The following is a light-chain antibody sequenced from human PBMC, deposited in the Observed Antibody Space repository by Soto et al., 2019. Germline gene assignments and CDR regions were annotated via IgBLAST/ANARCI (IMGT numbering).Light chain of an antibody. CDR1: QSISSW. CDR3: LQYNSYYGT. Sequence: DIQMTQSPSTLSASVGDRVTITCRASQSISSWLAWYQQKPGKAPKLLIYDASSLESVVPSRFRGSGSGTEFTLTMSRLKPDDFATYYCLQYNSYYGTFGQGTKVEIK. CDR2: DAS. J-gene: IGKJ1*01. V-gene: IGKV1-5*01.